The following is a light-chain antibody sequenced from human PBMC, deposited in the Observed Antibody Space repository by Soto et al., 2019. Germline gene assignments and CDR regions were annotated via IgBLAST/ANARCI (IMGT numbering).Light chain of an antibody. CDR1: SSNIGIKT. J-gene: IGLJ2*01. CDR3: AAWDDSLNGPV. CDR2: YNN. Sequence: QSVLTQPPSASGTPGQRVTISCSGSSSNIGIKTVNWYQQLPGTTPKLLIYYNNQRPSGVPDRFSGSKSGTSASLAISGLQSEDEADYYCAAWDDSLNGPVFGGGTKLTVL. V-gene: IGLV1-44*01.